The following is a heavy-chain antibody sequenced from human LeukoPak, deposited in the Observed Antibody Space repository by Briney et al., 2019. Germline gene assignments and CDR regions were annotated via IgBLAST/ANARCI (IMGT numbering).Heavy chain of an antibody. CDR1: GFTFRNHY. CDR2: IFADESTT. J-gene: IGHJ4*02. Sequence: PGRSLRLSCAASGFTFRNHYMHWVRQAPGKGLVWVSRIFADESTTKYADSVKGRFTISRDNAKNSLYLQMNSLRAEDTAVYYCARDLEVRGSLWFGELLGYWGQGTLVTVSS. CDR3: ARDLEVRGSLWFGELLGY. D-gene: IGHD3-10*01. V-gene: IGHV3-74*01.